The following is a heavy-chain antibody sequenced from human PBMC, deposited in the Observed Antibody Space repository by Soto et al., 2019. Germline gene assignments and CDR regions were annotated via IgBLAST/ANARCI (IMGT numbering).Heavy chain of an antibody. CDR1: GYTFAGYA. CDR3: ARDPVGGNWFDP. V-gene: IGHV1-3*01. Sequence: ASVKVSCKASGYTFAGYAMHWVRQAPGQRLEWMGWINAGNGNTKYSQKFQGRVTITRDTSASTAYMELSSLRSEDTAVYYCARDPVGGNWFDPWGQGTLVTVSS. D-gene: IGHD1-26*01. CDR2: INAGNGNT. J-gene: IGHJ5*02.